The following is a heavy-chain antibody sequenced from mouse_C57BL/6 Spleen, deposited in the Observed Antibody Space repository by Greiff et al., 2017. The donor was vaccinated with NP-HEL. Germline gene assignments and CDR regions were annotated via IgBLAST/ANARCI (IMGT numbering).Heavy chain of an antibody. CDR2: IDPSDSYT. CDR3: AIYYDYEGFAY. D-gene: IGHD2-4*01. V-gene: IGHV1-69*01. J-gene: IGHJ3*01. CDR1: GYTFTSYW. Sequence: QVQLQQPGAELVMPGASVKLSCKASGYTFTSYWMHWVKQRPGQGLEWIGEIDPSDSYTNYNQKFKGKSTLTVDKSSSTAYMQLSSLTSEDSAVYYCAIYYDYEGFAYWGQGTLVTVSA.